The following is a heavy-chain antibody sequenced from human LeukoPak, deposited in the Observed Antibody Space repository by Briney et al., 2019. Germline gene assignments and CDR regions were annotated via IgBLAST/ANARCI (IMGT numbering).Heavy chain of an antibody. CDR1: GFTSNTAW. Sequence: KTGGSLILSCSASGFTSNTAWMSWVRQAPGKGLEWVGRIKSKTDGGTTDYAAPVKGRFAISRDDSKNTLYLQMNSLKTEDTAVCYCSTTTREELDYWGQGTLVTVSS. J-gene: IGHJ4*02. CDR3: STTTREELDY. CDR2: IKSKTDGGTT. D-gene: IGHD1-1*01. V-gene: IGHV3-15*01.